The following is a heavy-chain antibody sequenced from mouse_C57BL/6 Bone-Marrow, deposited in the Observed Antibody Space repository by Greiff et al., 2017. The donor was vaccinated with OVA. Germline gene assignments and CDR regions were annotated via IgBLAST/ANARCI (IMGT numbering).Heavy chain of an antibody. Sequence: LQQPGASVKMSCKASGYTFTSYWITWVKQRPGQGLEWSGDIYPGSGSTNYNEKFKSKATLTVDTSSSTAYMQLSSLTSEDSAVYYCARGDYAWFAYWGQGTLVTVSA. V-gene: IGHV1-55*01. CDR2: IYPGSGST. CDR3: ARGDYAWFAY. D-gene: IGHD2-4*01. CDR1: GYTFTSYW. J-gene: IGHJ3*01.